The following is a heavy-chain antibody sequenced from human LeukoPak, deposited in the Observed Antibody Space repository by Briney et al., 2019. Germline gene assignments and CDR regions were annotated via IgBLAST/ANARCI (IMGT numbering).Heavy chain of an antibody. J-gene: IGHJ5*02. V-gene: IGHV3-23*01. CDR1: GFTLSSFA. Sequence: KTGGSPRLSCAASGFTLSSFAMTWVRQAPGKGLEWVSTISRNGVDTYYADSVKDRFTISRDISKNTLYLQMNNLRAEDTAVYYCAKPYYSISWYILHSWGQGTLVTVSS. D-gene: IGHD6-13*01. CDR2: ISRNGVDT. CDR3: AKPYYSISWYILHS.